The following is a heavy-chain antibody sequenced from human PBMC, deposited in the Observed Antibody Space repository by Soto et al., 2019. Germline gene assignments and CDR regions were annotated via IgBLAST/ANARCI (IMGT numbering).Heavy chain of an antibody. CDR2: SSNSGTFS. CDR1: GFTFSDYY. Sequence: QVQLVESGGGLVKPGGSLRLSCEGSGFTFSDYYISWIRQAPGKGLEWISYSSNSGTFSRYADSVKGRFSISRDNTKNLLYLQINSLRAEDTAVYYCARSGDNYNRLAYWGQGTPVTVSS. CDR3: ARSGDNYNRLAY. D-gene: IGHD1-1*01. V-gene: IGHV3-11*06. J-gene: IGHJ4*02.